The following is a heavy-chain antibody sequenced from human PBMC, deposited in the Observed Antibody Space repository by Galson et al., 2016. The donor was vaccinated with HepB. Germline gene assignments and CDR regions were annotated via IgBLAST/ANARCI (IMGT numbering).Heavy chain of an antibody. J-gene: IGHJ4*02. CDR1: GFSVSDNY. CDR3: ASSPSAGY. CDR2: IYSGGST. Sequence: SLRLSCAASGFSVSDNYMRWVRQAPGKGLEWVSLIYSGGSTYYADSVKGRFILSRDSSRNTLDLQMNSLRVEDTALYYCASSPSAGYWGQGKLVIVSS. V-gene: IGHV3-53*01.